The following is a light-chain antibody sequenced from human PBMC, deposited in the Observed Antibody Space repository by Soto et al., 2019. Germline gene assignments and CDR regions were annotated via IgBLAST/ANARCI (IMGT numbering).Light chain of an antibody. CDR3: SSYTSSSTVV. J-gene: IGLJ2*01. Sequence: QSALTQPASVSGSPGQSITISCTGTSSDVGGYKSVSWYQQHPGKAPKCMIYEVSNRPSGVSNRFSASKSGNTASLTISGLQAEDEADYYCSSYTSSSTVVFGGGTKLTVL. V-gene: IGLV2-14*01. CDR2: EVS. CDR1: SSDVGGYKS.